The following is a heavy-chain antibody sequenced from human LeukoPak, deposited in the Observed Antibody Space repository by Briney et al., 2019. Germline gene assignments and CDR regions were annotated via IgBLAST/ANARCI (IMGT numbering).Heavy chain of an antibody. J-gene: IGHJ3*02. Sequence: SETLSLTCTASGGSISSSSYYWGWIRQPPGKGLEWIGEINHSGSTNYNPSLKSRVTISVDTSKNQFSLKLSSVTAADTAVYYCARGQIFTIFGVVTDFDIWGQGTMVTVSS. D-gene: IGHD3-3*01. CDR1: GGSISSSSYY. CDR2: INHSGST. CDR3: ARGQIFTIFGVVTDFDI. V-gene: IGHV4-39*07.